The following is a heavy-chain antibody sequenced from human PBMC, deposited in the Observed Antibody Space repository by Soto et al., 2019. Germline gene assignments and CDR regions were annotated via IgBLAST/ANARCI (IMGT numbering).Heavy chain of an antibody. D-gene: IGHD2-21*02. CDR3: VKEVRSVTYTIDFPH. CDR2: ISFDGNYE. V-gene: IGHV3-30*18. J-gene: IGHJ4*02. Sequence: PGGSLRLSCAASGVNFSNYDMHWVRQAPGKGLEWVAAISFDGNYEYCADSVKGRFTISRDNSRNTLSLQMNSVRAEDTAVYYCVKEVRSVTYTIDFPHWGQGTPVTVSS. CDR1: GVNFSNYD.